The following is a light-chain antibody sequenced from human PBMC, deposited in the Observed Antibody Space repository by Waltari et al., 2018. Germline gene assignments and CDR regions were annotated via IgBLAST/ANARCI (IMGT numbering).Light chain of an antibody. Sequence: QSALTQPVSVSGSPGQSVTISCTGTSNNVGDYNLVSWFQHHPDQAPKLLIFYVSKRASGVSNPFSGSKSGNTASLTISGLQTEDEADYYCCSYSTGGSWMFGGGTKLTVL. V-gene: IGLV2-23*02. CDR3: CSYSTGGSWM. CDR1: SNNVGDYNL. J-gene: IGLJ3*02. CDR2: YVS.